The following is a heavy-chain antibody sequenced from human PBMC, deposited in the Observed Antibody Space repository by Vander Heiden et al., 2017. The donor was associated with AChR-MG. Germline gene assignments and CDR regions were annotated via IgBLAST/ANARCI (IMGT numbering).Heavy chain of an antibody. V-gene: IGHV2-70*04. Sequence: QVTLKESGPALVKPTQTLTLTCTFSGFSLSTSGMRVSWIRQPPGKALEWLARIDWDDDKFYSTSLKTNLTISKDTSKNQVVLTMTNMDPVDTATYYCARDALIPTLGDAFDIWGQGTMVTVSS. D-gene: IGHD2-8*01. CDR3: ARDALIPTLGDAFDI. J-gene: IGHJ3*02. CDR1: GFSLSTSGMR. CDR2: IDWDDDK.